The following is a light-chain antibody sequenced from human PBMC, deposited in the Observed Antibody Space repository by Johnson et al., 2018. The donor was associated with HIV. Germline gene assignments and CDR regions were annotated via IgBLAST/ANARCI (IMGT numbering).Light chain of an antibody. CDR1: NSNIGNNY. J-gene: IGLJ1*01. CDR3: GTWDSSLSAGRV. Sequence: QAVLTQPPSVSAAPGQKVTISCSGSNSNIGNNYVSWYQQVPGTAPKLLIYDNNRRPSGTPDRFSGSKSGTSATLAITGLQTGDEADYYCGTWDSSLSAGRVFGTGTKVTVL. CDR2: DNN. V-gene: IGLV1-51*01.